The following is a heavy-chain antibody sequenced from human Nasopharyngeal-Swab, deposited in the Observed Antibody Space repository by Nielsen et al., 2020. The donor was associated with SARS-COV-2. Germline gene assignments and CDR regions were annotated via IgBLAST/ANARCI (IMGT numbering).Heavy chain of an antibody. V-gene: IGHV1-8*01. J-gene: IGHJ6*02. CDR2: MNPNSGNT. D-gene: IGHD6-13*01. CDR3: ARYRAAAGTYYYYYGMDV. Sequence: ASVKVSCKASGYTFTSYDINWVRQATGQGLEWMGWMNPNSGNTGYAQKFQGRVTMTRNTSISTAYMGLSSLRSEDTAVYYCARYRAAAGTYYYYYGMDVWGQGTTVTVSS. CDR1: GYTFTSYD.